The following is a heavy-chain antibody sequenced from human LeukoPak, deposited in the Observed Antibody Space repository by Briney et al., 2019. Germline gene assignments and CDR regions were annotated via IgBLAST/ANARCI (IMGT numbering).Heavy chain of an antibody. J-gene: IGHJ6*03. CDR3: ARHLGYCSGGSSLYYYYMDV. CDR2: NYPGDSDT. Sequence: GESLKISRKGSGYSFTSYWIDWVRQMPGKGLEWMGINYPGDSDTRYSPSFQGQVTISADKSISTAYLQWSSLKASDTAMYYCARHLGYCSGGSSLYYYYMDVWGKGTTVTVSS. V-gene: IGHV5-51*01. CDR1: GYSFTSYW. D-gene: IGHD2-15*01.